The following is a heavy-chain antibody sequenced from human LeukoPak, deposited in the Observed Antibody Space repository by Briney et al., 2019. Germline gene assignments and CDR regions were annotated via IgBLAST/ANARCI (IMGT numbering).Heavy chain of an antibody. V-gene: IGHV1-18*04. CDR1: GYTFTSYG. J-gene: IGHJ5*02. CDR2: ISAYNGNT. CDR3: AREVPIAAAGTDWFDP. Sequence: ASVKVSCKASGYTFTSYGISWVRQAPGQGLEWMGWISAYNGNTNYARKLQGRVTMTTDTSTSTAYMELRSLRSDDTAVYYCAREVPIAAAGTDWFDPWGQGTLVTVSS. D-gene: IGHD6-13*01.